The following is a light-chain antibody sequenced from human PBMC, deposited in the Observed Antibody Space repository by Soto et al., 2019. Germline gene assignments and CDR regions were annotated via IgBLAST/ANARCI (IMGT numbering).Light chain of an antibody. V-gene: IGKV1-5*03. CDR2: KAS. Sequence: DIQMTQSPSTLSASVGDRVTITCRASQSISSWLAWYQQKPGKAPKLLIYKASSLESGVPSRFSGSGSGTEFTLTISSLQPDDFATYYCQQYNSYWTFGQWTKLEIK. CDR1: QSISSW. CDR3: QQYNSYWT. J-gene: IGKJ1*01.